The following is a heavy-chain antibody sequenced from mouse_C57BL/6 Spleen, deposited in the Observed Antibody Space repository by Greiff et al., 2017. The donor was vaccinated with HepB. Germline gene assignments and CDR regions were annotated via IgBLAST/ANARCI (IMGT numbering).Heavy chain of an antibody. Sequence: VQLQQSGAELVRPGASVKLSCKASGYTFTDYYINWVKQRPGQGLEWIARIYPGSGNTYYNEKFKGKATLTADKSSSTAYMQLSSLTSEDSAVYVCARSGYDPWFAYWGQGTLVTVSA. J-gene: IGHJ3*01. CDR2: IYPGSGNT. CDR1: GYTFTDYY. CDR3: ARSGYDPWFAY. D-gene: IGHD2-3*01. V-gene: IGHV1-76*01.